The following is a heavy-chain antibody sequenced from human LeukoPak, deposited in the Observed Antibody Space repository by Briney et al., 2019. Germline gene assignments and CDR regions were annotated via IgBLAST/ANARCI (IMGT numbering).Heavy chain of an antibody. J-gene: IGHJ5*02. Sequence: ASVKVSCKASGYTFTIYGITWVRQAPGQGLEWMGWISAYNGNTNYAQKFQGRVIMTTDTSTSTAYMELRSLRSDDTAVYYCARSGALNNWFDPWGQGTLVTVSS. D-gene: IGHD1-26*01. CDR2: ISAYNGNT. CDR1: GYTFTIYG. CDR3: ARSGALNNWFDP. V-gene: IGHV1-18*01.